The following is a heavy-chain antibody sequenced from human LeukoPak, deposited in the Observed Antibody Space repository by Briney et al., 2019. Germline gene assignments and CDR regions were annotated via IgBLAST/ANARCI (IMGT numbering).Heavy chain of an antibody. CDR2: IIPIFGIA. D-gene: IGHD2-2*02. J-gene: IGHJ6*02. Sequence: GASVKVSCKASGGTFSSYAISWVRQAPGQGLEWMGRIIPIFGIANYAQKFLGRVTITADKSTSTAYMELSSLRSEDTAVYYCASRYCSSTSCYKGSYYYYGMDVWGQGTTVTVSS. CDR1: GGTFSSYA. V-gene: IGHV1-69*04. CDR3: ASRYCSSTSCYKGSYYYYGMDV.